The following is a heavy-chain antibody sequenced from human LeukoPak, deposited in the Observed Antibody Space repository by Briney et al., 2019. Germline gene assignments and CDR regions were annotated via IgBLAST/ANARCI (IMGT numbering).Heavy chain of an antibody. J-gene: IGHJ5*02. D-gene: IGHD3-10*01. CDR2: IYYSGSP. CDR3: ARGLYYGSGSYNWFDP. CDR1: GGSISSSSYY. V-gene: IGHV4-39*07. Sequence: PSETLSLTCTVSGGSISSSSYYWGWIRQPPGTGLEWIGSIYYSGSPYYNPSLKSRVTISVDTSKNQFSLKLSSVTAADTAVYYCARGLYYGSGSYNWFDPWGQGTLVTVSS.